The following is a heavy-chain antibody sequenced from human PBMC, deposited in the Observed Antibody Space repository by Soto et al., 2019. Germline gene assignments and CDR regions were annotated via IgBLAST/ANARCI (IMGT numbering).Heavy chain of an antibody. CDR1: GYSFTSYW. Sequence: GESLKISCKGSGYSFTSYWISWVRQMPGKGLEWMGRIDPSDSYTNYSPSFQGHVTISADKSIGTAYLQWSSLKASDIAMYYCARPQYYYYYGMDVWGQGTTVTV. J-gene: IGHJ6*02. CDR3: ARPQYYYYYGMDV. V-gene: IGHV5-10-1*01. CDR2: IDPSDSYT.